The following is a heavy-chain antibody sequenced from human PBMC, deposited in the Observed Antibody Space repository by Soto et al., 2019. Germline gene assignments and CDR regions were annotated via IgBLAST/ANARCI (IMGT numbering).Heavy chain of an antibody. D-gene: IGHD3-22*01. CDR1: GGSISSGGYY. Sequence: PSETLSLTCTVSGGSISSGGYYWSWIRQHPGKGLEWIGYIYYSGSTYYNPSLKSRVTISVDTSKNQFSLKLSSVTAEDTAVYYCARVLRRVVIDHWGQGTLVTVSS. J-gene: IGHJ5*02. CDR3: ARVLRRVVIDH. V-gene: IGHV4-31*02. CDR2: IYYSGST.